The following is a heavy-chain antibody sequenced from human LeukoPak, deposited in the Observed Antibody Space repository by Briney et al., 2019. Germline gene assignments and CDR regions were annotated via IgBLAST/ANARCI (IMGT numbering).Heavy chain of an antibody. V-gene: IGHV3-23*01. CDR1: GFTFSNYW. CDR2: ISGSGGST. Sequence: GGSLRLSCAASGFTFSNYWMSWVRQAPGKGLEWVSAISGSGGSTYYADSVKGRFTISRDNSKNTLYLQMNSLRAEDTAVYYCAKGPPAAGLVDYWGQGTLVTVSS. D-gene: IGHD6-13*01. CDR3: AKGPPAAGLVDY. J-gene: IGHJ4*02.